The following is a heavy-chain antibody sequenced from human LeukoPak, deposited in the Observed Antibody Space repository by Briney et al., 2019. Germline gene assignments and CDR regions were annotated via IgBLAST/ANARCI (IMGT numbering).Heavy chain of an antibody. CDR3: ATLGPLIAVAGNYY. D-gene: IGHD6-19*01. J-gene: IGHJ4*02. CDR1: GFTFSSYT. V-gene: IGHV3-23*01. CDR2: ISGSGGST. Sequence: GGSLRLSCAASGFTFSSYTMSWVRQAPGKGLEWVSAISGSGGSTYYADSVKGRFTISRDNSKNTLYLQMNSLRAEDTAVYYCATLGPLIAVAGNYYWGQGTLVTVSS.